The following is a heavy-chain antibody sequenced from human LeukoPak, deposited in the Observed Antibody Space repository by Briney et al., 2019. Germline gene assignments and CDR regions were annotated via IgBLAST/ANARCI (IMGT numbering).Heavy chain of an antibody. V-gene: IGHV1-8*01. D-gene: IGHD2-2*01. Sequence: GASVKVSCKTSGYTFTNYDINWVRQATGQGLEWMGWMNPNSGNTGYAQKFQGRVTMTRNTSISTAYMELSSLRSEDTAVYYCGGPHCIRTDCHPREWFDPWGQGTLVTVSS. CDR2: MNPNSGNT. CDR3: GGPHCIRTDCHPREWFDP. J-gene: IGHJ5*02. CDR1: GYTFTNYD.